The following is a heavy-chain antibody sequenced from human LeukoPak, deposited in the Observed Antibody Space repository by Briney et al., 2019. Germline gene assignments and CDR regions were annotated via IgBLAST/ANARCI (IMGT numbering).Heavy chain of an antibody. CDR1: GSSISSSYYY. J-gene: IGHJ4*02. D-gene: IGHD5-18*01. Sequence: SETLSLTCTVSGSSISSSYYYWGWIRQPPGKGLEWIGSIYSSGSTYYNPSLKSRVTISVDTSKNQFSLKLSSVTAADTAVYYCARDVDTAMAFDYWGQGTLVTVSS. CDR3: ARDVDTAMAFDY. V-gene: IGHV4-39*02. CDR2: IYSSGST.